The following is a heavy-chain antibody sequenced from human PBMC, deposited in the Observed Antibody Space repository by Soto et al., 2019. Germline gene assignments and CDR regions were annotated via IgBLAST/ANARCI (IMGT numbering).Heavy chain of an antibody. J-gene: IGHJ4*02. D-gene: IGHD3-22*01. CDR1: GGSISSYY. Sequence: SETLSLICTVSGGSISSYYWSWIRQPPGKGVEWIGYIYYSGSTNYNPSLKSRVTIAVDTSKNQFSLKLSSVTAADTAVYYCGRAGWLSDYYDSSGYYYDYWGQGPLVTVSS. V-gene: IGHV4-59*12. CDR3: GRAGWLSDYYDSSGYYYDY. CDR2: IYYSGST.